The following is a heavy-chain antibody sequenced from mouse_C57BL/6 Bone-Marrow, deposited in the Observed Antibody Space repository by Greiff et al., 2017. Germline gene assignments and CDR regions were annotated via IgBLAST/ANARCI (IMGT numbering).Heavy chain of an antibody. CDR3: ARRFLYYDSCAS. J-gene: IGHJ3*01. D-gene: IGHD2-4*01. V-gene: IGHV1-72*01. CDR2: IDPNSGGT. Sequence: QVQLKQPGAELVKPGASVKLSCKASGYTFTSYWMHWVKQRPGRGLEWIGRIDPNSGGTKYTEKFKSKATLTVDKPSSTAYMQLSSLTSEDSAVYYCARRFLYYDSCASWGQGTLVTVSA. CDR1: GYTFTSYW.